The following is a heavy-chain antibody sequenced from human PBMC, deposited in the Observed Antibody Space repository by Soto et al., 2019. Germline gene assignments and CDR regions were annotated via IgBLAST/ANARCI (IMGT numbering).Heavy chain of an antibody. Sequence: PGGSLRLSCAASGFTFSSYGMHWVRQAPGKGLEWVAVISYDGSNKYYADSVKGRFTISRDNSKNTLYLQMNSLRAEDTAVYYCAKDGPAKWLRSATLHAGFDYWGQGTLVTVSS. CDR1: GFTFSSYG. CDR2: ISYDGSNK. CDR3: AKDGPAKWLRSATLHAGFDY. J-gene: IGHJ4*02. D-gene: IGHD5-12*01. V-gene: IGHV3-30*18.